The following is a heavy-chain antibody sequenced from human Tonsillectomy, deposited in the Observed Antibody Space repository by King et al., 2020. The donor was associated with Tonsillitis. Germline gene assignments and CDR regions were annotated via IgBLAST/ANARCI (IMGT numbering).Heavy chain of an antibody. D-gene: IGHD3-22*01. CDR3: ARDQYYYDSSGYYYWFDS. Sequence: VQLVESGGGLVQPGGFLRLSCAASGFTFSSYWMSWVRQAPGKGLEWVANINQDGSEKYYVDSVKGRFTISRDNAKNSLYLQMNSLRAEDTAVYYCARDQYYYDSSGYYYWFDSWGQGTLVTVSS. CDR1: GFTFSSYW. V-gene: IGHV3-7*01. J-gene: IGHJ5*01. CDR2: INQDGSEK.